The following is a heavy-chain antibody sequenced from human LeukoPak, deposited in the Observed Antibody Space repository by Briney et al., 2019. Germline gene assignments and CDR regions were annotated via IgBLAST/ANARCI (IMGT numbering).Heavy chain of an antibody. Sequence: GASVKVSCKASGYTFTSYYMHWVRQAPGQGLEWTGIINPSGGSTSYAQKFQGRVTMTRDTSTSTVYMELSSLRSEDTAVYYCARGVRYCSGGSCYYFDYWGQGTLVTVSS. CDR1: GYTFTSYY. CDR3: ARGVRYCSGGSCYYFDY. V-gene: IGHV1-46*01. CDR2: INPSGGST. J-gene: IGHJ4*02. D-gene: IGHD2-15*01.